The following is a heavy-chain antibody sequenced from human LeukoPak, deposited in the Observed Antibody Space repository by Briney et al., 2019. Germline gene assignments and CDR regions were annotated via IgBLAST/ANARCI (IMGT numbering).Heavy chain of an antibody. CDR3: AREVEVVPATMGAYYYYYMDV. V-gene: IGHV3-74*01. CDR1: GFTISNHW. D-gene: IGHD2-2*01. CDR2: INSDGRRT. J-gene: IGHJ6*03. Sequence: GVSLRLSCAASGFTISNHWMHWVRQATGKGLVWVSRINSDGRRTSYADSVKGRLTISRDNDKNTLYLQMNSLRPDDTAVYYCAREVEVVPATMGAYYYYYMDVWGKGTTVTVSS.